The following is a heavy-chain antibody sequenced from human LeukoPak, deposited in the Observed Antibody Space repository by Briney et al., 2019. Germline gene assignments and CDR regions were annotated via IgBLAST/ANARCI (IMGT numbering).Heavy chain of an antibody. CDR3: ARVRYSDSSVLTRKRSYYFDY. J-gene: IGHJ4*02. CDR1: GGSISSYY. D-gene: IGHD3-22*01. CDR2: ISTSGST. Sequence: SETLSLTCTVSGGSISSYYWSWIRQPAGKGLESIGHISTSGSTNYNPALKRGVTISVDTSKNQFSLKLSSVTAADTAVYYCARVRYSDSSVLTRKRSYYFDYWGQGTLVTVSS. V-gene: IGHV4-4*07.